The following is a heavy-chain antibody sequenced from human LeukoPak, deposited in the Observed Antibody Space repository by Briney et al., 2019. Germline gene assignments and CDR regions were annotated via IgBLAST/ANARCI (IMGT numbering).Heavy chain of an antibody. D-gene: IGHD6-13*01. Sequence: SETLSLTCIVSGGSITGGDLYWSWLRQPPGKGLEWIGYIYFSGSTYYNPSLKSRATISVDTSKNQFSLKLSSLIAADTAVYYCARARADFYYGMDVWGPGTTVYVS. CDR1: GGSITGGDLY. CDR2: IYFSGST. CDR3: ARARADFYYGMDV. J-gene: IGHJ6*02. V-gene: IGHV4-30-4*01.